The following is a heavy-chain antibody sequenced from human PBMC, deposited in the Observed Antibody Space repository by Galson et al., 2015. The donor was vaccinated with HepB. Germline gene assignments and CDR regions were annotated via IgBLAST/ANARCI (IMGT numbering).Heavy chain of an antibody. CDR2: ITPSGDNT. J-gene: IGHJ4*02. V-gene: IGHV3-23*01. D-gene: IGHD6-19*01. Sequence: SLRLSCAASGFTFRNYAMSWVRQAPGKGLEWVSAITPSGDNTYSADSVKGRFTISRDNSKNTLFLQKTGLTADDTAIYYCARVHPEYTIGWYRQALYYFDSWGQGTLVAVSS. CDR3: ARVHPEYTIGWYRQALYYFDS. CDR1: GFTFRNYA.